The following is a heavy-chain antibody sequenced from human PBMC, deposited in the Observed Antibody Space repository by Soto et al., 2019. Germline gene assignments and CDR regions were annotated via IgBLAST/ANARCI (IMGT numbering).Heavy chain of an antibody. V-gene: IGHV1-8*01. CDR1: GYTFTSYD. CDR3: AAGKYSSSSYPTDY. J-gene: IGHJ4*02. CDR2: MNPNSGNT. D-gene: IGHD6-6*01. Sequence: ASVKVSCKASGYTFTSYDINWVRQATGQGLEWMGWMNPNSGNTNYAQKFQERVTITRDMSTSTAYMELSSLRSEDTAVYYCAAGKYSSSSYPTDYRGQRMLVTVSS.